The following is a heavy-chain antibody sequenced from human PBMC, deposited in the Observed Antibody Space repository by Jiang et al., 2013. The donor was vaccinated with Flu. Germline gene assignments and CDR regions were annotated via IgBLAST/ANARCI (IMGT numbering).Heavy chain of an antibody. D-gene: IGHD1-1*01. J-gene: IGHJ5*02. Sequence: KSRVTISVDTSKNQFSLKLSSVTAADTAVYYCANYNWNDRGINWFDPWGQGTLVAVSS. CDR3: ANYNWNDRGINWFDP. V-gene: IGHV4-34*01.